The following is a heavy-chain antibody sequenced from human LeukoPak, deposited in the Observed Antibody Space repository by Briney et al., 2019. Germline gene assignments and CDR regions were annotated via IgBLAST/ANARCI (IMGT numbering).Heavy chain of an antibody. D-gene: IGHD2-15*01. Sequence: SVKVSCNASGGTFSSYAISWVRQAPGQGLEWMGGIIPIFGTANYAQKFQGRVTITADESTSTAYMELSSLRSEDTAVYYCARVGSIAGAVHYYYYYMDVWGKGTTVTVSS. V-gene: IGHV1-69*13. CDR2: IIPIFGTA. CDR1: GGTFSSYA. CDR3: ARVGSIAGAVHYYYYYMDV. J-gene: IGHJ6*03.